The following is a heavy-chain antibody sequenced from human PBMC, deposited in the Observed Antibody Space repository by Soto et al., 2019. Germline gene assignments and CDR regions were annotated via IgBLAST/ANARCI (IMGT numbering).Heavy chain of an antibody. J-gene: IGHJ4*02. CDR3: ASRIGGYYDSSGSLNGYFDY. CDR2: ISGSGGST. D-gene: IGHD3-22*01. V-gene: IGHV3-23*01. CDR1: GFTFSSYA. Sequence: GGSLRLSCAASGFTFSSYAMSWVRQAPGKGLEWVSAISGSGGSTYYADSVKGRFTISRDNSKNTLYLQMNSLRAEDTAVYYCASRIGGYYDSSGSLNGYFDYWGQGTLVTVSS.